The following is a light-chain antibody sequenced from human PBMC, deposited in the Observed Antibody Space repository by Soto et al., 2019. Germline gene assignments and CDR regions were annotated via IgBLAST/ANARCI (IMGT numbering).Light chain of an antibody. J-gene: IGKJ2*01. Sequence: EIVLTQSPGTLSLSPGERATLACRASASVTSTHLAWYQQKGGQAPRLLIYAISTRASGIPDRFSGSGSGTDFTLTISRLEPEDFGVYYCQRYGTSRGTFGQGTKLEIK. CDR3: QRYGTSRGT. CDR1: ASVTSTH. V-gene: IGKV3-20*01. CDR2: AIS.